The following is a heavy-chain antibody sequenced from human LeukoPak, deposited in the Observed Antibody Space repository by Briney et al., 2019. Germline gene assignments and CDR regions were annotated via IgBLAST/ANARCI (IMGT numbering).Heavy chain of an antibody. CDR2: ISGSGGST. Sequence: GGSLRLSCAASGFTFSSYAMSWVRQAPGKGLEWVSAISGSGGSTYYADSVKGRFTISRDNSKNTLYLQMNSLRAEDTAVYFCARGGSYSLAIGYWGQGTPVIVSS. V-gene: IGHV3-23*01. CDR3: ARGGSYSLAIGY. CDR1: GFTFSSYA. D-gene: IGHD1-26*01. J-gene: IGHJ4*02.